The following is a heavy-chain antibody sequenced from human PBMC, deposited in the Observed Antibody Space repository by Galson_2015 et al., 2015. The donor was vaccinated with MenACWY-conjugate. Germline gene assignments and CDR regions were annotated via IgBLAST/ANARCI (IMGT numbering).Heavy chain of an antibody. V-gene: IGHV1-24*01. CDR3: ATNFNQLILLPVPTNYYMNV. CDR2: FDPEDGET. J-gene: IGHJ6*03. Sequence: SVKVSCKVSGYTLTDLSIHWVRQAPGEGLEWMGGFDPEDGETIYAQKLKGRVTMTEDISTDTAYMELSSLRSEDTAVYYCATNFNQLILLPVPTNYYMNVWGKG. D-gene: IGHD2-2*01. CDR1: GYTLTDLS.